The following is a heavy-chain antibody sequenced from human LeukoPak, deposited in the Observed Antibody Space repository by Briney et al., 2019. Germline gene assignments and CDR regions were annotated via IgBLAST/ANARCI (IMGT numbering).Heavy chain of an antibody. CDR3: ARDPLVTTVTTPGC. CDR1: GFTFSDYY. CDR2: ISSSGGTI. D-gene: IGHD4-17*01. V-gene: IGHV3-11*01. J-gene: IGHJ4*02. Sequence: GGSLRLSCAASGFTFSDYYMSWIRQAPGKGLEWVSYISSSGGTIYYADSVKGRFTISRDNAKNSLYLQMNSLRAEDTAVYYCARDPLVTTVTTPGCWGQGTLVTVSS.